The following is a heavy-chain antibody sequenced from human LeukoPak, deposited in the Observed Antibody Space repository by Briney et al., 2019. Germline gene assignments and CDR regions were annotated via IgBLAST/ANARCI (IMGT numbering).Heavy chain of an antibody. J-gene: IGHJ4*02. Sequence: GGSLRLSCAASGFTFSSYAMSWVRQAPGKGLEWVSAISGSGGSTYYADSVKGRFTISRDNSKNTLYPQMNSLRAEDTAVYYCAKDPSYSTMVRGVISFDYWGQGTLVTVSS. CDR3: AKDPSYSTMVRGVISFDY. D-gene: IGHD3-10*01. V-gene: IGHV3-23*01. CDR2: ISGSGGST. CDR1: GFTFSSYA.